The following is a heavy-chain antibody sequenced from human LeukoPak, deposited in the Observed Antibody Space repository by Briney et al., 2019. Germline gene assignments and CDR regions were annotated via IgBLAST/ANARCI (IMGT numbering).Heavy chain of an antibody. Sequence: PSETLSLTCTVSGGSISSYYWSWIRQPAGKGLEWIGRIYTSGSTNYNPSLKSRVTISVDTSKNQFSLKLSSVTAADTAFYYCARLTSSWYQDWYFDLWGRGTLVTVSS. D-gene: IGHD6-13*01. V-gene: IGHV4-4*07. CDR2: IYTSGST. CDR1: GGSISSYY. CDR3: ARLTSSWYQDWYFDL. J-gene: IGHJ2*01.